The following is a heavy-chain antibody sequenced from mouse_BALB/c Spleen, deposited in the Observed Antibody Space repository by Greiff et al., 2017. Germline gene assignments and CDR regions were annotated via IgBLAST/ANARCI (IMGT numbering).Heavy chain of an antibody. Sequence: QVTLKESGPGILQPSQTLSLTCSFSGFSLSTSGMGVGWIRQPSGKGLEWLAHIWWDDDKRYNPALKSRLTISKDTSSNQVFLKIASVDTADTATYYCARIAAYYRYDPRYAMDYWGQGTSVTVSS. V-gene: IGHV8-8*01. D-gene: IGHD2-14*01. CDR1: GFSLSTSGMG. CDR3: ARIAAYYRYDPRYAMDY. J-gene: IGHJ4*01. CDR2: IWWDDDK.